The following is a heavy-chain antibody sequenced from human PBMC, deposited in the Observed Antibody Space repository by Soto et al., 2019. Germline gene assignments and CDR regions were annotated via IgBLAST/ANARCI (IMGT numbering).Heavy chain of an antibody. CDR1: GGFISRGDYY. CDR3: ARAVVATIGAGKNLFDP. D-gene: IGHD2-21*01. V-gene: IGHV4-30-4*01. J-gene: IGHJ5*02. Sequence: SEALPLTCTVSGGFISRGDYYWSWIRQPPGKGLEWIGYIYYSGSTYYNPSLKSRVTISVDTSKNQFSLNLSSVTAADTAMYYCARAVVATIGAGKNLFDPSGQGSLVTVSA. CDR2: IYYSGST.